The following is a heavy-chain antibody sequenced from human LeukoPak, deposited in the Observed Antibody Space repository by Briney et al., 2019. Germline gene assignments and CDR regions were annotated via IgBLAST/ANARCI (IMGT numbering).Heavy chain of an antibody. D-gene: IGHD3-22*01. CDR1: GGTFSSYS. J-gene: IGHJ4*02. Sequence: SVKVSCKASGGTFSSYSISWVRQAPGQGLEWMGRIIPILGIANYAQKFQGRVTITADKSTSTAYMELSSLRSEDTAVYYCARGNPDYDSSGYLGYWGQGTLVTVSS. V-gene: IGHV1-69*02. CDR2: IIPILGIA. CDR3: ARGNPDYDSSGYLGY.